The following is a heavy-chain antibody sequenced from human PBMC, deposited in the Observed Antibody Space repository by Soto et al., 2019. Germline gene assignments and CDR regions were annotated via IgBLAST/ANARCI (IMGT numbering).Heavy chain of an antibody. CDR2: IKSTTDGGTT. Sequence: CVSLRHPSAASGGNFVNAGRNRVRQAPGKGLEWVGRIKSTTDGGTTEYAAPVKGRFTISRDDSKNTLFLQMNSLKTEDTAVYYCTTDRGLDSSGWKQYYFDFWGQGTLVTVSS. CDR3: TTDRGLDSSGWKQYYFDF. CDR1: GGNFVNAG. V-gene: IGHV3-15*07. D-gene: IGHD6-19*01. J-gene: IGHJ4*02.